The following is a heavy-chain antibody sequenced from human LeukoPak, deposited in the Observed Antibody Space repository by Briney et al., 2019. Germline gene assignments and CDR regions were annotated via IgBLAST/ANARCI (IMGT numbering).Heavy chain of an antibody. V-gene: IGHV3-23*01. Sequence: GGSLRLSCAASGFAFSSYAMSWVRQAPGKGLEWVSAISGSGGSTYYADSVKGRFTISRDNSKNTLYLQMNSLRAEDTAVYYCARYSSSGFPFDYWGQGTLVTVSS. J-gene: IGHJ4*02. CDR3: ARYSSSGFPFDY. CDR1: GFAFSSYA. CDR2: ISGSGGST. D-gene: IGHD6-19*01.